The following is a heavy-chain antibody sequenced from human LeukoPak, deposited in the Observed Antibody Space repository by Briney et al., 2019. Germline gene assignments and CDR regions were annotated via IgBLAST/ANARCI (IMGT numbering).Heavy chain of an antibody. CDR3: AKASPRYYDSSGYLTTDDY. J-gene: IGHJ4*02. Sequence: GGSLRLSCAASGFTFSSYAMHWVRQAPGKGLEWVAFIRYDRSNKYYADSVKGRFTISRDNSKNTLYLQMNSLRAEDTAVYYCAKASPRYYDSSGYLTTDDYWGQGTLVTVSS. CDR2: IRYDRSNK. V-gene: IGHV3-30*02. D-gene: IGHD3-22*01. CDR1: GFTFSSYA.